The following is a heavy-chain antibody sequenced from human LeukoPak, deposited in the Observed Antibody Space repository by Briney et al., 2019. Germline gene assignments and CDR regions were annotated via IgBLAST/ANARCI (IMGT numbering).Heavy chain of an antibody. CDR2: IYTGDSDT. D-gene: IGHD3-9*01. V-gene: IGHV5-51*01. CDR3: ARHYYDILTGYYEPGDY. CDR1: GYSFTSYW. J-gene: IGHJ4*02. Sequence: GESLKISCKGSGYSFTSYWIGWVRQMPGKGLEWMGIIYTGDSDTRYSTSFQGQVTISADKSISTAYLQWSSLKASDTAMYYCARHYYDILTGYYEPGDYWGQGNPGHRLL.